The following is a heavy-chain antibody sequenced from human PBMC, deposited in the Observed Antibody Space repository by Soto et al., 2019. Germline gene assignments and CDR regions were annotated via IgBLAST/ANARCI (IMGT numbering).Heavy chain of an antibody. CDR2: IYGNGGST. D-gene: IGHD2-2*01. CDR3: AIDARPAGYWEFDY. Sequence: VQLLESGGDLVQPGGSLRLSCAASGFTFSTYTINWVRQAPGKGLEWVSGIYGNGGSTFYADSVKGRFTISRDNSGNTLYLQMNSLRVEDTAVYYCAIDARPAGYWEFDYWGQGTLVTVSS. J-gene: IGHJ4*02. V-gene: IGHV3-23*01. CDR1: GFTFSTYT.